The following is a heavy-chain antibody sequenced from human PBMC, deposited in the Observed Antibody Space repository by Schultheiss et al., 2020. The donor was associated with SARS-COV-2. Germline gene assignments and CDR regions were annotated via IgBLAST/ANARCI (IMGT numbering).Heavy chain of an antibody. J-gene: IGHJ6*02. CDR3: ARDWDYSAAAGPYYYYGMDV. D-gene: IGHD6-13*01. CDR2: ISGSGGST. V-gene: IGHV3-23*01. Sequence: GGSLRLSCTASGFTFSSYAMSWVRQAPGKGLEWVSAISGSGGSTYYADSVKGRFTISRDNAKNSLYLQMNSLRAEDTAVYYCARDWDYSAAAGPYYYYGMDVWGQGTTVTVAS. CDR1: GFTFSSYA.